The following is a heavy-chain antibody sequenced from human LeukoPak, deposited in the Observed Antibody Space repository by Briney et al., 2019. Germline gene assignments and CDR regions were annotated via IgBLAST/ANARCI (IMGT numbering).Heavy chain of an antibody. Sequence: SSETLSLTCAVYGGSFSGYYWSWIRQPPGKGLEWIGEINHSGSTNYNPSLKSRVTISVDTSKSQFSLKLSSVTAADTAVYYCASGRVTPYYWGQGTLVTVSS. CDR2: INHSGST. V-gene: IGHV4-34*01. D-gene: IGHD5-18*01. CDR1: GGSFSGYY. J-gene: IGHJ4*02. CDR3: ASGRVTPYY.